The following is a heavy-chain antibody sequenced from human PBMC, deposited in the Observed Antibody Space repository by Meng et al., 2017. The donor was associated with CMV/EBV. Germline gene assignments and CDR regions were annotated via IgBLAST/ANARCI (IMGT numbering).Heavy chain of an antibody. D-gene: IGHD2/OR15-2a*01. CDR3: ARDRCNTISCYSDY. J-gene: IGHJ4*02. Sequence: ASVMVSCKTSGYNFTSYGINWVRQAPGQGLEWMGWISGDYGNTNYAQKLQGRLTMTTDTSTSTAYMELRSLRSDDTAVYYCARDRCNTISCYSDYWGQGTLVTVSS. V-gene: IGHV1-18*01. CDR1: GYNFTSYG. CDR2: ISGDYGNT.